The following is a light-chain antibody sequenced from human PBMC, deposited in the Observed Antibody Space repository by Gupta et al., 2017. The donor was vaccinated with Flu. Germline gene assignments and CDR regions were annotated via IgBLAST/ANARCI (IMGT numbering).Light chain of an antibody. CDR3: CSYGGSSTWV. J-gene: IGLJ3*02. V-gene: IGLV2-23*01. CDR2: EGS. Sequence: QSALTQPASVSGSPGQSITISCTGTSSDVGSYNLVSWYQQHPGKAPKRMIYEGSKRPSGVSNRCAGYKSGNTAYLTSSGLQAEDETDYYCCSYGGSSTWVFGGGTKLTVL. CDR1: SSDVGSYNL.